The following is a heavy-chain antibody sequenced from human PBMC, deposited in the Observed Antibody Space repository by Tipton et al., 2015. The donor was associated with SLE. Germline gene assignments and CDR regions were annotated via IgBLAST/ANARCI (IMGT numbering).Heavy chain of an antibody. CDR2: ISYDGSNK. Sequence: SLRLSCAASGFAFSTYAMHWVRQAPGKGLEWVAVISYDGSNKYYADSVKGRFTISRDNFKNTLYLQMNSLRAEDTAVYYCARDGRGWLQSGNYFNSWGQGTLVTVSS. D-gene: IGHD5-24*01. CDR1: GFAFSTYA. CDR3: ARDGRGWLQSGNYFNS. J-gene: IGHJ4*02. V-gene: IGHV3-30*04.